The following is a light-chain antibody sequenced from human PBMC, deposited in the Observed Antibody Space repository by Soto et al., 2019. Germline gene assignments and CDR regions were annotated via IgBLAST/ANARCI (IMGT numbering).Light chain of an antibody. CDR3: LQALHRPWT. V-gene: IGKV2-30*01. J-gene: IGKJ1*01. CDR1: QSLLYSDGDTY. Sequence: DTVMTQSPLSLSVPLGQSASISCRSSQSLLYSDGDTYLNWYHQRPGQSPRRLIHKVSQRDSGVPARISGSGSRTDLPLVTSIVQAEDIRVYYGLQALHRPWTSGQWTK. CDR2: KVS.